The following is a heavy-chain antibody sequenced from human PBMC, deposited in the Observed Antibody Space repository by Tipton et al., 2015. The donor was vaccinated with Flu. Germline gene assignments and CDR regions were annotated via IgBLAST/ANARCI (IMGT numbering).Heavy chain of an antibody. CDR1: DYSISSGYY. V-gene: IGHV4-38-2*02. Sequence: PGLVKPSETLSLICTVSDYSISSGYYRGWIRQPPGKGLEWIGCISHSGRTYYNPSLKSRVTISVDTAKNQFSQRLSSVTAADTAVYYCARDRAFSDYYDSSGYVDALDIWGQGTLVTVSA. J-gene: IGHJ3*02. D-gene: IGHD3-22*01. CDR3: ARDRAFSDYYDSSGYVDALDI. CDR2: ISHSGRT.